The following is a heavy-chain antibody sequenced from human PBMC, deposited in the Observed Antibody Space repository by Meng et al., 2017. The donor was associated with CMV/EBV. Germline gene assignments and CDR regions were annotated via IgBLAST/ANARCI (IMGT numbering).Heavy chain of an antibody. Sequence: CAVSCGSIRRRHGWSWVRQPPGKGLEWIGEIYHSGSTNYNPSLKSRVTISVDKSKNQFSLKLSSVTAADTAVYYCARRRTGTTPLDYWGQGTLVTVSS. CDR1: CGSIRRRHG. J-gene: IGHJ4*02. CDR3: ARRRTGTTPLDY. D-gene: IGHD1-1*01. V-gene: IGHV4-4*02. CDR2: IYHSGST.